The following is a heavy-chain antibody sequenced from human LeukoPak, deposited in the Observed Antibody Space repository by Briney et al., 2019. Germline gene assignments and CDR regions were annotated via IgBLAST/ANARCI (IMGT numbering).Heavy chain of an antibody. Sequence: PGGSLRLSCAASGFTVRYNYMSWVRQTPGRGLEWVSSIYRGGDTYYTDSVRGRFTISRDNTDNPLYLQVNSLRVEETALYYSAKGNYGWGSLYIGDAFDIWGQGTMVTVSS. CDR1: GFTVRYNY. CDR3: AKGNYGWGSLYIGDAFDI. CDR2: IYRGGDT. D-gene: IGHD3-10*01. V-gene: IGHV3-53*01. J-gene: IGHJ3*02.